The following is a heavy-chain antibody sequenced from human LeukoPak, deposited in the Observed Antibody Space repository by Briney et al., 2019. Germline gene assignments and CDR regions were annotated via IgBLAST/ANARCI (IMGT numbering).Heavy chain of an antibody. CDR2: IIPIFGTA. CDR3: AGLEAHRPLDY. V-gene: IGHV1-69*13. Sequence: SVKVSCKASGGTFSSYAISWVRQAPGQGLEWMGGIIPIFGTANYAQKFQGRVTITADESTSTAYMELSSLRSEDTAVYYCAGLEAHRPLDYWGQGTLVIVSS. CDR1: GGTFSSYA. J-gene: IGHJ4*02.